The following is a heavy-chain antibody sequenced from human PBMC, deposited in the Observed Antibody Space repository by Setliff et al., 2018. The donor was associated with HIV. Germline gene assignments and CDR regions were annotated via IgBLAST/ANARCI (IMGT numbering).Heavy chain of an antibody. Sequence: LVKVSCKASGGTFSDSAINWVRQAPGQGLEWMGRIIPVFGTANYAPKFPDRVTITADKSTSTAYLELSSLRSDDTAVYYCAKEVATTYYYRYMDVWGTG. V-gene: IGHV1-69*06. CDR1: GGTFSDSA. D-gene: IGHD5-12*01. CDR2: IIPVFGTA. J-gene: IGHJ6*03. CDR3: AKEVATTYYYRYMDV.